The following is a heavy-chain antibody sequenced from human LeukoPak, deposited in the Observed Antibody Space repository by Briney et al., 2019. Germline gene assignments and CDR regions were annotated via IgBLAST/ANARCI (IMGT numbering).Heavy chain of an antibody. CDR2: INPNSGGT. V-gene: IGHV1-2*04. CDR3: ARSKRGDYDILTGYYLDY. Sequence: ASVKVSCKASGYTFTGYYMHWVRQAPGQVLEWMGWINPNSGGTNYAQKFQGWVTMTRDTSISTAYMELSRLRSDDTAVYYCARSKRGDYDILTGYYLDYWGQGTLVTVSS. CDR1: GYTFTGYY. J-gene: IGHJ4*02. D-gene: IGHD3-9*01.